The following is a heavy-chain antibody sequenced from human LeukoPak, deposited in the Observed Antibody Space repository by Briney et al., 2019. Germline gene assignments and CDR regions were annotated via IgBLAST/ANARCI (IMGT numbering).Heavy chain of an antibody. J-gene: IGHJ4*02. CDR2: INHSGST. CDR1: GGSISSSSYY. V-gene: IGHV4-39*07. CDR3: ARARRFCSGGSCYAKVFDY. D-gene: IGHD2-15*01. Sequence: SETLSLTCTVSGGSISSSSYYWSWIRQPPGKGLEWIGEINHSGSTNYNPSLKSRVTISVDTSKNQFSLKLSSVTAADTAVYYCARARRFCSGGSCYAKVFDYRGQGTLVTVSS.